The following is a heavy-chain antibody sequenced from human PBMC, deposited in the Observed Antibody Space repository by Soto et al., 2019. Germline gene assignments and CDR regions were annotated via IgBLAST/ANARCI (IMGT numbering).Heavy chain of an antibody. J-gene: IGHJ4*02. D-gene: IGHD1-1*01. CDR1: GFSLTSRPMG. CDR3: AHRLSGYNWNGGYFDY. CDR2: IYWDDDK. Sequence: QITLKESAPTRVKPTQTLTLTCTFSGFSLTSRPMGVGWIRQPPGKALEWLAFIYWDDDKRYSPSLRSRLSIIKDTSGNQVVLTMTNMDPVDTATYYCAHRLSGYNWNGGYFDYWGQGALVTVSS. V-gene: IGHV2-5*02.